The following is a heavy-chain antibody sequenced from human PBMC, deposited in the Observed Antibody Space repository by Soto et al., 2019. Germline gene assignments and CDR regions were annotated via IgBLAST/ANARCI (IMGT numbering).Heavy chain of an antibody. CDR2: INAGNGNT. CDR1: GYTFTSYA. CDR3: ARFVDYDYIWGSYRRDDAFDI. D-gene: IGHD3-16*02. J-gene: IGHJ3*02. Sequence: GASVKVSRKASGYTFTSYAMHWVRQAPGQRLEWMGWINAGNGNTKYSQKFQGRVTITRDTSASTAYMELSSLRSEDTAMYYCARFVDYDYIWGSYRRDDAFDIWGQGTMVTVSS. V-gene: IGHV1-3*01.